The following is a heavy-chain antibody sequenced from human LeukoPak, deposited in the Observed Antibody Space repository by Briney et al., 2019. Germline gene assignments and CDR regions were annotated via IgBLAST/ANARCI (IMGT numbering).Heavy chain of an antibody. CDR3: ASTFYYGSGSYYPFDY. J-gene: IGHJ4*02. CDR1: GYRLNAYW. D-gene: IGHD3-10*01. Sequence: GESLKISCKGSGYRLNAYWIAWVRQMPGKGLEWMGIIYPDDSETRYSPSFQGQVTISADKSINTAYLHWSSLKASDTAVYYCASTFYYGSGSYYPFDYWGQGTLVTVSS. V-gene: IGHV5-51*01. CDR2: IYPDDSET.